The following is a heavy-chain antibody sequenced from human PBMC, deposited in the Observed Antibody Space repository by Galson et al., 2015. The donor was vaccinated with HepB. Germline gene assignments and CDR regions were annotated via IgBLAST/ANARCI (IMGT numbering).Heavy chain of an antibody. V-gene: IGHV3-30*19. CDR1: GFTVSSNY. D-gene: IGHD5-24*01. J-gene: IGHJ6*02. CDR2: ISYDGSNK. Sequence: SLRLSCAASGFTVSSNYMSWVRQAPGKGLEWVAVISYDGSNKYYADSVKGRFTISRDNSKNTLYLQMNSLRAEDTAVYYCARAGDGAMDYYYYGMDVWGQGTTVTVSS. CDR3: ARAGDGAMDYYYYGMDV.